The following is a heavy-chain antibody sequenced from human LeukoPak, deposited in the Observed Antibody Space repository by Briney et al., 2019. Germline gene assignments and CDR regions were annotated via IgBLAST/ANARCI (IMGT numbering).Heavy chain of an antibody. CDR1: GFTFSSYG. Sequence: GGSLRLSCAASGFTFSSYGMHWVRQAPGKGLEWVSGISGSGGSTYYADSVKGRFTISRDNSKNTLYLQMNSLRAEDTAVYYCASDSRGWRFDYWGQGTLVTVSS. D-gene: IGHD3-22*01. V-gene: IGHV3-23*01. CDR2: ISGSGGST. CDR3: ASDSRGWRFDY. J-gene: IGHJ4*02.